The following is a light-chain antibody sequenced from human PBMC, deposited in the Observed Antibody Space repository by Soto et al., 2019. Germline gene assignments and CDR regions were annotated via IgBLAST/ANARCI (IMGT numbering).Light chain of an antibody. CDR3: QQRSHWPRT. CDR1: QSVGTY. CDR2: DTS. V-gene: IGKV3-11*01. J-gene: IGKJ1*01. Sequence: DIVLTQSPATLSLSPGERDTLSCRASQSVGTYLAWYQQKPGQTPSLLIYDTSNRATGIPARFSGSGSGTDFTLTISSLEPEDFAVYYCQQRSHWPRTFGQGTKVDIK.